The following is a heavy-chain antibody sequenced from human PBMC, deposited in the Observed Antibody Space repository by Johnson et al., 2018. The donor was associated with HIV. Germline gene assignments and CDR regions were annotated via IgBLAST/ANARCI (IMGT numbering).Heavy chain of an antibody. Sequence: QVHLVESGGGVVQPGRSLRLSCAASGFSFSSYTLHWVRQAPGKGLAWVAVFSYDGSDKYYADSVKGRFTISRDNSKNTLYLQMNSLKTEDTAVYYCARDLGWLEGTHDAFDIWGQGTLVTVSS. J-gene: IGHJ3*02. CDR3: ARDLGWLEGTHDAFDI. V-gene: IGHV3-30*04. CDR1: GFSFSSYT. CDR2: FSYDGSDK. D-gene: IGHD6-19*01.